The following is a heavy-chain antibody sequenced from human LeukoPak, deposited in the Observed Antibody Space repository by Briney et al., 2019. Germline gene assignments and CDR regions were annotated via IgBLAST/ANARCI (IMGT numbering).Heavy chain of an antibody. Sequence: PSETLSLTCTVSGGSISGYYWSWIRQPPGKGLEWIGYIYYSGSPYYNPSLKSRVTISVDTSRNQFSLKLSSVAAADTAMYYCARDVGSSGGPYFDYWGQGALVTVSS. CDR1: GGSISGYY. V-gene: IGHV4-59*01. J-gene: IGHJ4*02. D-gene: IGHD6-19*01. CDR2: IYYSGSP. CDR3: ARDVGSSGGPYFDY.